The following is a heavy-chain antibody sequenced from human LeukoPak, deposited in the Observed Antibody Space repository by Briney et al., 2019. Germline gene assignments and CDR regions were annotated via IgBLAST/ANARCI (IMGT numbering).Heavy chain of an antibody. D-gene: IGHD5-18*01. J-gene: IGHJ4*02. CDR1: GYTFTRYY. CDR3: VRDGSYGPDY. CDR2: INPSCGST. Sequence: ASVKVSCKASGYTFTRYYMHWVQQASGQGLEWMGIINPSCGSTNYAQKFQGRVTMTRDTSTSTVYLELSSLRSEDTAVYYCVRDGSYGPDYWGQGTLVTVSS. V-gene: IGHV1-46*01.